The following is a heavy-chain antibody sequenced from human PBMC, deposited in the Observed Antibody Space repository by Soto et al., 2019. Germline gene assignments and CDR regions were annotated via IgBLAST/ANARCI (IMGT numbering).Heavy chain of an antibody. CDR2: IYPGDSGT. CDR3: ASGGSSNPYYYYGMDV. D-gene: IGHD6-6*01. Sequence: GESLKISCKGSGYSFTSYWIGWVRQMPGKGLEWMGIIYPGDSGTRYSPSFQGQVTISAVKSISTAYLQWSSLKASDTAMYYCASGGSSNPYYYYGMDVWGQGTTVTVSS. CDR1: GYSFTSYW. V-gene: IGHV5-51*01. J-gene: IGHJ6*02.